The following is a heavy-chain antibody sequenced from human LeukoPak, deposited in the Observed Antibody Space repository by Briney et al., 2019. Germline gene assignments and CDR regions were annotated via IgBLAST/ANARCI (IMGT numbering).Heavy chain of an antibody. CDR3: ARERAAKTRFDY. V-gene: IGHV4-30-4*01. Sequence: TSETLSLTCTVSGGSISSGDYYWSWIRQPPGKGLESIGFIYYSGSTYYNPSLKSRVTISVDTSKNQFSLRLSSVTAADTAVYYCARERAAKTRFDYWGQGTLVTVSS. CDR2: IYYSGST. J-gene: IGHJ4*02. D-gene: IGHD1-1*01. CDR1: GGSISSGDYY.